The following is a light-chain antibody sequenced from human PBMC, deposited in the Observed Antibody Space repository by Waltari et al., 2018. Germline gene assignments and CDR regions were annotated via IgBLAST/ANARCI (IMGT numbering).Light chain of an antibody. CDR1: NIGTKT. V-gene: IGLV3-21*03. CDR3: QVWDSSGDHPV. Sequence: SYVLTQPPSVSVAPGKTARISCAGQNIGTKTAHWYQQKPGQAPVLVIYGDTVRPSGIPDRISGSATATLTIARVEAGDEADYYCQVWDSSGDHPVFGGGTRLTVL. J-gene: IGLJ2*01. CDR2: GDT.